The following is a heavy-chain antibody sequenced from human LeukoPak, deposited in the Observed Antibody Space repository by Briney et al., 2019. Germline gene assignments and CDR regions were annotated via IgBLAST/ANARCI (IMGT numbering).Heavy chain of an antibody. J-gene: IGHJ6*03. V-gene: IGHV4-59*12. D-gene: IGHD3-10*01. Sequence: SETLSLTCTVSGGSISGYYWNWIRQPPGKGLEWIGYIYDTGSTNYNPSLKSRVTISVDTSQNQFSLKLSSVTAADTAVYYCARRYGSGSRFAHYYYYYYMDVWGKGTTVTISS. CDR1: GGSISGYY. CDR2: IYDTGST. CDR3: ARRYGSGSRFAHYYYYYYMDV.